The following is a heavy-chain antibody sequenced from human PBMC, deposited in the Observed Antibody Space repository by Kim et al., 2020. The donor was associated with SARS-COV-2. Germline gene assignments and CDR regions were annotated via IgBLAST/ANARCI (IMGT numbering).Heavy chain of an antibody. D-gene: IGHD3-9*01. CDR3: ARSPFDWGLSEGIDE. V-gene: IGHV1-18*01. Sequence: ASVKVSCKASGYTFPSHGISWVRQAPGQGLEWMGWISPYNSNKNYAQKFQGRVTMTTDTSTSTAYMELMSLRIDDTAVYYCARSPFDWGLSEGIDEWGQG. J-gene: IGHJ4*02. CDR1: GYTFPSHG. CDR2: ISPYNSNK.